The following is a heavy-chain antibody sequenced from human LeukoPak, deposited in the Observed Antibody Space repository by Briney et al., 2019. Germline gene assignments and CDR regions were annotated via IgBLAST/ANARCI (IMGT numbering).Heavy chain of an antibody. V-gene: IGHV4-30-4*01. D-gene: IGHD6-19*01. J-gene: IGHJ4*02. CDR1: GGSISSGDYY. CDR3: ARDRGGFPDY. Sequence: SETLSLTCTVSGGSISSGDYYWSWIRQPPGKGLEWIGCIYYSGSTYYNPSLKSRVTISVDTSKNQFSLKLSSVTAADTAVYYCARDRGGFPDYWGQGTLVTVSS. CDR2: IYYSGST.